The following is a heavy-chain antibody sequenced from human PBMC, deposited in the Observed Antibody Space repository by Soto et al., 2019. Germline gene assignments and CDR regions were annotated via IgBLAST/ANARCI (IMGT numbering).Heavy chain of an antibody. J-gene: IGHJ3*02. CDR1: GGTFSSYT. Sequence: ASVKVSCKASGGTFSSYTISWVRQAPGQGLEWMGRIIPILGIANYAQKFQGRVTITADKSTSTAYMELSSLRSEDTAVYYCARVWIAVAGTGSFAFDIWGQGTMVTVSS. V-gene: IGHV1-69*02. CDR2: IIPILGIA. CDR3: ARVWIAVAGTGSFAFDI. D-gene: IGHD6-19*01.